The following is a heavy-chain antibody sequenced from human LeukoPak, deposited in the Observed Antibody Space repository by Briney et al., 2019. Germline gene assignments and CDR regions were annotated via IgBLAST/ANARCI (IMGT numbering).Heavy chain of an antibody. CDR3: ARAGATADTYAAFDI. CDR2: IIPIFGTA. CDR1: GGTFSSYA. Sequence: GASVKVSCKASGGTFSSYAISWVRQAPGQGLEWMGGIIPIFGTANYAQKFQGRVTITADKSTSTAYMELSSLRSEDTAVYYCARAGATADTYAAFDIWGQGTMVTVSS. V-gene: IGHV1-69*06. D-gene: IGHD1-26*01. J-gene: IGHJ3*02.